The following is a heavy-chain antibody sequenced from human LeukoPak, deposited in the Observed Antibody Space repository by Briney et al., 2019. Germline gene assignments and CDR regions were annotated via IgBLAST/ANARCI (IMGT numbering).Heavy chain of an antibody. CDR3: ARDRINMMVLGHDSGLDC. Sequence: GGSLRLSCVGSGFSLSEYGIHWVRQAPGKGLEWAAVVSYDGSHKYYADAVKGQFTISRDASGDTVSLHMNSLRVEDTAVYYCARDRINMMVLGHDSGLDCWGQGTLVTVSS. CDR2: VSYDGSHK. CDR1: GFSLSEYG. J-gene: IGHJ4*02. V-gene: IGHV3-30*03. D-gene: IGHD3-10*01.